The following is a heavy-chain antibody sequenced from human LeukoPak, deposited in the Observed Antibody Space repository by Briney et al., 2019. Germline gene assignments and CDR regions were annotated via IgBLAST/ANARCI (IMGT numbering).Heavy chain of an antibody. D-gene: IGHD5-12*01. CDR3: ARSQNGYDPLNNWFDP. CDR2: IRSSSDYI. CDR1: GFTFSSYS. V-gene: IGHV3-21*01. Sequence: GGSLRLSCEASGFTFSSYSMNWVRQAPGKGLEWVSSIRSSSDYIYYADSLRGRITISRDNAKNSLYLQMNSLRAKDTSVYYCARSQNGYDPLNNWFDPWGQGTLVTVSS. J-gene: IGHJ5*02.